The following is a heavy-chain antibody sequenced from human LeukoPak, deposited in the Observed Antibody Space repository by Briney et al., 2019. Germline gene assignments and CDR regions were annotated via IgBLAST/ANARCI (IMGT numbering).Heavy chain of an antibody. D-gene: IGHD3-22*01. Sequence: GESLKISCKGSGYNFVHYWIGWVRQLPGKGLEWMGIIYPGDSESRYSPSFKGQVTISVDNSISTAYLQWDSLKASDTAMYYCARLYCYDSSGPDYWGQGTLVTVSS. CDR1: GYNFVHYW. CDR3: ARLYCYDSSGPDY. V-gene: IGHV5-51*01. J-gene: IGHJ4*02. CDR2: IYPGDSES.